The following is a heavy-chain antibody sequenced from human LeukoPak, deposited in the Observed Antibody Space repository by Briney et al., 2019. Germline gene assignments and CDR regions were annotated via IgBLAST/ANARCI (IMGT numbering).Heavy chain of an antibody. CDR3: ARGGRVTVTPFDY. Sequence: GGSLRLSCAASGFTFSSYSMNWVRQAPGKGLEWVSSISSSSSYIYYADSVKGRFTISRDNAENSLYLQMNSLRAEDTAVYYCARGGRVTVTPFDYWGQGTLVTVSS. J-gene: IGHJ4*02. CDR2: ISSSSSYI. CDR1: GFTFSSYS. D-gene: IGHD4-17*01. V-gene: IGHV3-21*01.